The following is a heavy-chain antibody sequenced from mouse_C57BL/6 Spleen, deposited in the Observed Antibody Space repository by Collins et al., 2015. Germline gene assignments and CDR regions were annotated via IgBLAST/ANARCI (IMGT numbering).Heavy chain of an antibody. CDR1: GYTFTNYG. D-gene: IGHD2-1*01. V-gene: IGHV9-3*02. J-gene: IGHJ3*01. CDR2: INTNTGEP. Sequence: QIQLVQSGPELKKPGETVKISCKASGYTFTNYGMNWVKQAPGKGLKWMGWINTNTGEPTYAEEFKGRFAFSLETSASTAYLQINNLKNEDTATYFCASGNYWFAYWGQGTLVTVSA. CDR3: ASGNYWFAY.